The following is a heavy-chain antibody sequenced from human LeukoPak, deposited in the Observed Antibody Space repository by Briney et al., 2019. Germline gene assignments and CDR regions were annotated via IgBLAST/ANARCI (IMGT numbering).Heavy chain of an antibody. V-gene: IGHV5-51*01. J-gene: IGHJ4*02. CDR3: ARPSAGSPPKY. D-gene: IGHD1-26*01. Sequence: GASLQISCKGSGYSFTSYWIGWVRQLPGKGLGWMGIIYPGDSDTRYSPSFQGQVTISADKSISTAYLQWSSLKASDTAIYYCARPSAGSPPKYWGQGTLVTVSS. CDR1: GYSFTSYW. CDR2: IYPGDSDT.